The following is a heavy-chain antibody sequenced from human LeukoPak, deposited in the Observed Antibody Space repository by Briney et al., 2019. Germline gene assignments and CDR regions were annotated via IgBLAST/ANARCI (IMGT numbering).Heavy chain of an antibody. CDR2: IYHSGST. V-gene: IGHV4-4*02. CDR1: GGSISSSNW. D-gene: IGHD5-18*01. Sequence: SETLSLTCAVSGGSISSSNWWSWVRQPPGKGLEWIGEIYHSGSTYYNPSLKSRVTISVDTSKNQFSLKLSSVTAADTAVYYCARAYFDSYGYFDYWGQGTLVTVSS. J-gene: IGHJ4*02. CDR3: ARAYFDSYGYFDY.